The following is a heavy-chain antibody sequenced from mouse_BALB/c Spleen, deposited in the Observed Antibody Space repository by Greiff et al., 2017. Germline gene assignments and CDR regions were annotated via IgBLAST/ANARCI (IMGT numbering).Heavy chain of an antibody. Sequence: VQLKESGGGLVQPGGSLKLSCAASGFTFSSYTMSWVRQTPEKRLEWVAYISSGGGSTYYPDTVKGRFTISRDNAKNTLYLQMSSLKSEDTAMYYCARQGYGSHDYWGQGTTLTVSS. CDR3: ARQGYGSHDY. V-gene: IGHV5-12-2*01. D-gene: IGHD1-1*01. CDR1: GFTFSSYT. CDR2: ISSGGGST. J-gene: IGHJ2*01.